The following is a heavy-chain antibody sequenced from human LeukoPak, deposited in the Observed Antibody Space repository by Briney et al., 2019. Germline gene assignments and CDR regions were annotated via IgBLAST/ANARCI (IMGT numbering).Heavy chain of an antibody. V-gene: IGHV1-2*02. CDR3: ARERSSGSYSNWFDP. Sequence: ASVRVSSKASGYTFTVYYIHWGRQAPGQGVGWMGWVNPNSGGTNYAQNFQGRVTMTRDTSISTAYMELSRLRSDDTAVYYCARERSSGSYSNWFDPWGQGTLVTVSS. CDR1: GYTFTVYY. CDR2: VNPNSGGT. D-gene: IGHD1-26*01. J-gene: IGHJ5*02.